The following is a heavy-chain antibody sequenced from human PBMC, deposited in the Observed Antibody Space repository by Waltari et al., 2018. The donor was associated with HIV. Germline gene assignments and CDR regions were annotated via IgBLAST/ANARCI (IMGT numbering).Heavy chain of an antibody. Sequence: QVQLQQWGAGLLKPSETLSLTCAVYGGSFSGYYWSWIRQPPGQGLEWIGEINHSGSTNYTPSLKSRVTISVDTSKNQFSLKLSSVTAADTAVYYCARGTYSSRTTIGAFDIWGQGTMVTVSS. D-gene: IGHD6-19*01. CDR2: INHSGST. CDR1: GGSFSGYY. CDR3: ARGTYSSRTTIGAFDI. J-gene: IGHJ3*02. V-gene: IGHV4-34*01.